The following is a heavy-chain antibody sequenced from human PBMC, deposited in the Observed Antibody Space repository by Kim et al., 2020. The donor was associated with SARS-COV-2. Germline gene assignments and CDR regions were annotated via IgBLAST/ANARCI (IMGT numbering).Heavy chain of an antibody. CDR3: ALTGGGSGSYYNVGDV. J-gene: IGHJ6*02. CDR2: ISSSSSYI. V-gene: IGHV3-21*01. CDR1: GFTFSSYS. Sequence: GGSLRLSCAASGFTFSSYSMNWVRQAPGKGLEWVSSISSSSSYIYYADSVKGRFTISRDNAKNSLYLQMNSLRAEDTAVYYCALTGGGSGSYYNVGDVWGQGTTVTVSS. D-gene: IGHD3-10*01.